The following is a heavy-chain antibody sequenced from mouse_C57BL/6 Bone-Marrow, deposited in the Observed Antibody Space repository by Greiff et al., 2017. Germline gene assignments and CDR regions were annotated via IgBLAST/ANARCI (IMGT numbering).Heavy chain of an antibody. D-gene: IGHD1-1*01. Sequence: QVQLQQPGAELVKPGASVKMSCKASGYTFTSYWITWVKQRPGQGLEWIGDIYPGSGSTNYNEKFKSKATLTVDTSSSTAYMQLSSLTSEDSAVYYCARPLTTERDYAMDYWGQGTSVTVSS. J-gene: IGHJ4*01. CDR3: ARPLTTERDYAMDY. V-gene: IGHV1-55*01. CDR2: IYPGSGST. CDR1: GYTFTSYW.